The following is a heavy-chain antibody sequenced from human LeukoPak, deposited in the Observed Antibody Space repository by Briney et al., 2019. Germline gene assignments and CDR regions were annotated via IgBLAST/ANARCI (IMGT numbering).Heavy chain of an antibody. V-gene: IGHV1-18*01. CDR3: ARSKALWFGELPR. CDR1: GYTFTSYG. D-gene: IGHD3-10*01. CDR2: ISAYNGNT. J-gene: IGHJ4*02. Sequence: ASVKVSCKASGYTFTSYGISWVRQAPGQGLEWMGWISAYNGNTNYAQKFQGRVTMTRDMSTSTVYMELSSLRSEDTAVYYCARSKALWFGELPRWGQGTLVTVSS.